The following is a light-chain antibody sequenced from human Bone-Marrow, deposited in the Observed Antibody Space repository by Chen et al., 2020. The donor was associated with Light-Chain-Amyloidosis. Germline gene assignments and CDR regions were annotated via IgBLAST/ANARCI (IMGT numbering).Light chain of an antibody. V-gene: IGLV3-25*03. Sequence: SYELTQPPSVSVSPGQTARITCSGDDLPTKYAYWYQQKPGQAPVLVIHRDTERPSGISERFSGSSSGTSAKLTISGGQAEDAADYHCQSADSSGTYEVIFGGGTNLTVL. CDR2: RDT. CDR3: QSADSSGTYEVI. CDR1: DLPTKY. J-gene: IGLJ2*01.